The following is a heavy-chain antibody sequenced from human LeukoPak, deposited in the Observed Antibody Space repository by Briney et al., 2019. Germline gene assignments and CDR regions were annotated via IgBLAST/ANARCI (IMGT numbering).Heavy chain of an antibody. J-gene: IGHJ4*02. CDR3: ARDEGEKKIVVLRRDYFDY. Sequence: ASVKVSCKASGYTFTGYYMHWVRQAPGQGLEWMGWINPNSGGTNYAQKFQGRVTLTRDTSISTAYMELSRLRSDDTAVYYCARDEGEKKIVVLRRDYFDYWGQGTLVTVSS. CDR2: INPNSGGT. D-gene: IGHD3-22*01. V-gene: IGHV1-2*02. CDR1: GYTFTGYY.